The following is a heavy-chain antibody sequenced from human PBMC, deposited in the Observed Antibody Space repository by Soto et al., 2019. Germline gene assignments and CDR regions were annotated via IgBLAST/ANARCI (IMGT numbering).Heavy chain of an antibody. CDR2: IYYSGST. CDR1: GGSISGYY. V-gene: IGHV4-59*01. D-gene: IGHD5-12*01. J-gene: IGHJ4*02. Sequence: TSETLSLTCTVSGGSISGYYWSWIRQPPGKGLEWIGYIYYSGSTNYNPSLKSRVTISVDTSKNQFSLKLSSVTAADTAVYYCARFGYDRFDYWGQGTLVTVSS. CDR3: ARFGYDRFDY.